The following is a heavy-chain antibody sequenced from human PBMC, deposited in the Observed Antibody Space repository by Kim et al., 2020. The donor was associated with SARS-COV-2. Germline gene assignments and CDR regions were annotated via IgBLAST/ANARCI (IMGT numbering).Heavy chain of an antibody. Sequence: ESGKGRVTISRDNSKSTLYLKMNSLRAEDTAVYYCAKYGCTNGVCYYLDYWGQGTLVTVSS. J-gene: IGHJ4*02. V-gene: IGHV3-30*02. D-gene: IGHD2-8*01. CDR3: AKYGCTNGVCYYLDY.